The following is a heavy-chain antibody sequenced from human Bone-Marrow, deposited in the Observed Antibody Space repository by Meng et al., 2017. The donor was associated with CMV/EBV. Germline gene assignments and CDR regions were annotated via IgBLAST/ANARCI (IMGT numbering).Heavy chain of an antibody. D-gene: IGHD1-1*01. V-gene: IGHV3-48*03. Sequence: GEFLKISCAASGFTFSNYEMNWVRQTPEKGLEWISYISSGGDSIYYADSVRGRFTISRDNTRNSLYLQMNSLRAEDTAIYYCARNEGDFDYWGQGTLVTVFS. CDR2: ISSGGDSI. CDR3: ARNEGDFDY. CDR1: GFTFSNYE. J-gene: IGHJ4*02.